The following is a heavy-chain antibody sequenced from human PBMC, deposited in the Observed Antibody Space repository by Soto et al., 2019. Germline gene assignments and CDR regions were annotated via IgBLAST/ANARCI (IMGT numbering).Heavy chain of an antibody. V-gene: IGHV4-34*01. D-gene: IGHD6-13*01. CDR3: ARALGYTSGHLPIDY. CDR2: ITHSGST. J-gene: IGHJ4*02. Sequence: QVQLQQWGAGLLKPSETLSLSCAVYGGSFSGYYWSWIRQSPGKGLDWIGEITHSGSTNYDPSLKSRVTISVDTSKNQFSLNLNSVTAADTAVYYCARALGYTSGHLPIDYWGQGVLVTVSS. CDR1: GGSFSGYY.